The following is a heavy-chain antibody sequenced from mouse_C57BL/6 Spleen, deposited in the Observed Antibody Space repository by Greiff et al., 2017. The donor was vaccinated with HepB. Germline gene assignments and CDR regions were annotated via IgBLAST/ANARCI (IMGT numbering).Heavy chain of an antibody. CDR2: ILPGSGST. V-gene: IGHV1-9*01. D-gene: IGHD1-1*01. J-gene: IGHJ4*01. Sequence: QVQLQQSGAELMKPGASVKLSCKATGYTFTGYWIEWVKQRPGHGLEWIGEILPGSGSTNYNEKFKGKATFTADTSSNTAYMQLSSLTTEDSAIYYCARCLYYYGSTYYAMDYWGQGTSVTVSS. CDR1: GYTFTGYW. CDR3: ARCLYYYGSTYYAMDY.